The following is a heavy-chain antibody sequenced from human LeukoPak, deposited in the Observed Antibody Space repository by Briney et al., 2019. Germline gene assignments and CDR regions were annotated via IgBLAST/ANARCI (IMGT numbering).Heavy chain of an antibody. Sequence: SETLSLTCTVSGGSISSYYWSWIRQPPGKGLEWIGYIYYSGSTNYNPSLKSRVTISVDTSKNQFSLKLCSVTAADTAVYYCARWATVTTSAFWFDPWGQGTLVTVSS. V-gene: IGHV4-59*08. CDR1: GGSISSYY. CDR3: ARWATVTTSAFWFDP. CDR2: IYYSGST. J-gene: IGHJ5*02. D-gene: IGHD4-17*01.